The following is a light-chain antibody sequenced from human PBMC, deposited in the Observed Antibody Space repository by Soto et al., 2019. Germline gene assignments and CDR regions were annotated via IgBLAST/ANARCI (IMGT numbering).Light chain of an antibody. CDR1: QTVLRSSNNKNH. Sequence: DIVMTQSPDSLAVSLGGRATINCKSSQTVLRSSNNKNHLAWYQQKPEQPPKLLISWASTRESGVPDRFSDSGSGTDFTLTISSLQAEDVAVYYCQHYYTVPVTFGQGTRLEIK. CDR3: QHYYTVPVT. CDR2: WAS. V-gene: IGKV4-1*01. J-gene: IGKJ5*01.